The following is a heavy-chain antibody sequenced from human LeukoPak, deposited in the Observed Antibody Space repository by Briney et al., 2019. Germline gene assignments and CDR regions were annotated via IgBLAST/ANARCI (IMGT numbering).Heavy chain of an antibody. CDR1: GITLSNYG. CDR3: ARWPVQY. Sequence: GGSLRLSCAVSGITLSNYGMSWVRQAPGKGLEWVAGISGSGGSTNYADSVKGRFTISRDNAKNSLYLQMNSLRAEDTAVYYCARWPVQYWGQGTLVTVSS. J-gene: IGHJ4*02. D-gene: IGHD6-19*01. V-gene: IGHV3-23*01. CDR2: ISGSGGST.